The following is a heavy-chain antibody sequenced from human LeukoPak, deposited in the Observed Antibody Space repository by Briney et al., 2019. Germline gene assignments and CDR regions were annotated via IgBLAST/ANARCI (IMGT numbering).Heavy chain of an antibody. Sequence: GGSLRLSCAASGFAFSNSWMTWVRQAPGKGLEWVAIIRDDGSVKYYAEYVKGRFTISRDNAKNSLFLQMSSLRVEDTAVYFCARDRAYSTFDYWGQGTLVSVSS. CDR3: ARDRAYSTFDY. CDR2: IRDDGSVK. D-gene: IGHD2/OR15-2a*01. J-gene: IGHJ4*02. CDR1: GFAFSNSW. V-gene: IGHV3-7*01.